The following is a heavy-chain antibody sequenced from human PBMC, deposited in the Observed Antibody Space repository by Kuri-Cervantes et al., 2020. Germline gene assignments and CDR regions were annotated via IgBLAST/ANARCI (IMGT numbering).Heavy chain of an antibody. J-gene: IGHJ5*02. D-gene: IGHD6-13*01. Sequence: GESLKIPCAASGFTFSTYAMHWVRQAPGKGLEWVALISYDGSSKYYADSVKGRFTISRDNSKNTLFLETNSLKTEDTAVYYCARDAYSSSWHTIDNWFDPWGQGTQVTVSS. CDR3: ARDAYSSSWHTIDNWFDP. V-gene: IGHV3-30*04. CDR2: ISYDGSSK. CDR1: GFTFSTYA.